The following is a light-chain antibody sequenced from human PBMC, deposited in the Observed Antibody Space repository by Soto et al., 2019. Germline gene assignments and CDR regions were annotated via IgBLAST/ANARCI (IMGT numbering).Light chain of an antibody. Sequence: EIMMTQSPGTLSVSPGERATLSCRASQSVSSNLAWYQQTPGQAPRLLIYGASTRATGIPARFSGSGSGTEFTLTISSLQSEDFAVYYCQQYHNWPPTFGQGTKVGIK. V-gene: IGKV3-15*01. J-gene: IGKJ1*01. CDR2: GAS. CDR3: QQYHNWPPT. CDR1: QSVSSN.